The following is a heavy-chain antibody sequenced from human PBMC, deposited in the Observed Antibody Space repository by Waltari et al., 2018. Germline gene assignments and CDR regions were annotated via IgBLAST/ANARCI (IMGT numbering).Heavy chain of an antibody. J-gene: IGHJ6*02. Sequence: EVQLLESGGGLVQPGGSLRLSCVVSGLTFRTYAMSWVRQAPGKVLFLVSGIGAGGVRTYYEDSVRGRLTISRDNSKNTLYLQMNSLRAEDTAVYYCAKDEAYCSTTSCRDSYYYALDVWGQGTTVTVSS. CDR3: AKDEAYCSTTSCRDSYYYALDV. CDR2: IGAGGVRT. CDR1: GLTFRTYA. V-gene: IGHV3-23*01. D-gene: IGHD2-2*01.